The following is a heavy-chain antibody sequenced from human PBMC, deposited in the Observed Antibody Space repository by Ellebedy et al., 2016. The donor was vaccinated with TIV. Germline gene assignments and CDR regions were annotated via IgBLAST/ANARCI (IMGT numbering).Heavy chain of an antibody. Sequence: GGSLRLSCAASGFIFRSYEMHWVRQAPGKGLVWVSRSNSDGSLTTSADSVKGRFTISRDNAKKIFYLQMISLRAEDTALYYCAKDIELELPCYFDYWGQGTLVTVSS. V-gene: IGHV3-74*01. CDR3: AKDIELELPCYFDY. D-gene: IGHD1-7*01. CDR2: SNSDGSLT. CDR1: GFIFRSYE. J-gene: IGHJ4*02.